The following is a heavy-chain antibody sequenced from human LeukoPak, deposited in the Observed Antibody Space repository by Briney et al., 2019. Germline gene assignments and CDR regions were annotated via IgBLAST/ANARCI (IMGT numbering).Heavy chain of an antibody. Sequence: GGSLRLSCAASGFIVSSNYMAWVRQAPGEGLEWVSLFYSGGTTYYADSVEGRFTISRDNSKNTLYLQMNSLRAEDTAVYYCARGVGYSYGYVDYWGQGTLVTVSS. CDR2: FYSGGTT. J-gene: IGHJ4*02. D-gene: IGHD5-18*01. V-gene: IGHV3-66*01. CDR1: GFIVSSNY. CDR3: ARGVGYSYGYVDY.